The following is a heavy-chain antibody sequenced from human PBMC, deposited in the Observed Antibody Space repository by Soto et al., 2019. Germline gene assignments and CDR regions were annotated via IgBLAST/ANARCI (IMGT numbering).Heavy chain of an antibody. CDR3: TKYTYTSRYAYYGMHV. Sequence: SLRLSCTTSGFTFGDYAMSWSRQAPGKGLEWVGVIRSKAYGGTTDYAASVKGRFTISRDDSKSIAYLQMNSLKSEDTGVYYCTKYTYTSRYAYYGMHVSCHRTTVTLSS. CDR1: GFTFGDYA. J-gene: IGHJ6*02. D-gene: IGHD6-13*01. CDR2: IRSKAYGGTT. V-gene: IGHV3-49*03.